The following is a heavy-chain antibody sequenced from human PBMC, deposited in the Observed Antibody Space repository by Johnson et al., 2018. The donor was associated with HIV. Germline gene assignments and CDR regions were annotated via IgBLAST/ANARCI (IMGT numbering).Heavy chain of an antibody. CDR2: ISYDGSDK. Sequence: QLHLVESGGGVVRPGGSLRLPCAASVFTFDDYGMHWVRQAPGKGLEWAAVISYDGSDKYYADSVKGRFPISRDNSKNTLYLQMNSLRAEDTAVYYCSKDQFHKGGGSLVDGFDIWGQGTMVTVSS. CDR3: SKDQFHKGGGSLVDGFDI. V-gene: IGHV3-30*18. CDR1: VFTFDDYG. D-gene: IGHD2-15*01. J-gene: IGHJ3*02.